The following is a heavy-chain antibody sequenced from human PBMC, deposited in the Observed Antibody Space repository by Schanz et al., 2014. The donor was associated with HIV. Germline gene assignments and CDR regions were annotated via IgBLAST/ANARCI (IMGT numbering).Heavy chain of an antibody. J-gene: IGHJ4*02. D-gene: IGHD3-22*01. CDR1: GFNFNNYA. V-gene: IGHV3-23*04. Sequence: EVHLVESGGGLIKPGRSLRLSCAASGFNFNNYAMTWVRQAPGKGLEWVSSISESGGRTYYADSVNGRFTISRDNSKNTLYLQMTTLRTEDTAVYYCAKPEYDSSGNSQSHFDYWGQGTLVTVSS. CDR2: ISESGGRT. CDR3: AKPEYDSSGNSQSHFDY.